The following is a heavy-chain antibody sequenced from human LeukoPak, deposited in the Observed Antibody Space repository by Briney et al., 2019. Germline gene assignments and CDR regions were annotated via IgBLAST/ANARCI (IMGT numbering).Heavy chain of an antibody. CDR2: IIPVFGTA. D-gene: IGHD3-9*01. J-gene: IGHJ4*02. CDR3: AREAGYYDILTGYYAPSYYFDY. CDR1: GGTFYSFA. Sequence: SVKVSCKASGGTFYSFAISWVRQAPGQGLEWMGGIIPVFGTAIYAQKFQGRVTITADESTGTAYMELSSLRSEDTAVYYCAREAGYYDILTGYYAPSYYFDYWGQGTLVTVST. V-gene: IGHV1-69*13.